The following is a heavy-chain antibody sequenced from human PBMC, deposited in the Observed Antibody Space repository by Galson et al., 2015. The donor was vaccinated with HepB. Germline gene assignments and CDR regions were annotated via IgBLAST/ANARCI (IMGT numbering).Heavy chain of an antibody. Sequence: SVKVSCKASGYTFTSYSISWVRQAPGQGLEWMGWISAYNGNTNSAQKFQGRLTMTRDTSTSTAYMELRSLRSDDTAVYYCARGLFDWLGDYFDYWGQGTLVTVSS. CDR1: GYTFTSYS. CDR2: ISAYNGNT. D-gene: IGHD3-9*01. CDR3: ARGLFDWLGDYFDY. V-gene: IGHV1-18*04. J-gene: IGHJ4*02.